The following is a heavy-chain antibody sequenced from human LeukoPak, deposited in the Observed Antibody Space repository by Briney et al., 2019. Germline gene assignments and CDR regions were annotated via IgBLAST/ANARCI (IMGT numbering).Heavy chain of an antibody. D-gene: IGHD6-19*01. CDR1: GFTFSSYA. Sequence: GGSLRLSCAASGFTFSSYAMSWVRQSPGKGVEWVSAISGSGGSTYYADSVKGRFTISRDSSKNTLYLQINSLRAEDTAVYYCAKDYRSTVAGGRNWFDPWGQGTLVTVSS. CDR2: ISGSGGST. CDR3: AKDYRSTVAGGRNWFDP. J-gene: IGHJ5*02. V-gene: IGHV3-23*01.